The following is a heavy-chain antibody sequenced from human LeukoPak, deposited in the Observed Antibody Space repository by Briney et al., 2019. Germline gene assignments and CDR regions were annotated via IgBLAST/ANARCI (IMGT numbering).Heavy chain of an antibody. CDR3: ARERGLAVAGERVDS. J-gene: IGHJ4*02. CDR2: INPSGGST. Sequence: ASVKVSCKASGYTFTRNYIQWVRQAPGQGLEWMGIINPSGGSTSYAQKFQGRVTLTRDTSTSTVYMELSSLRSEDTAVYYCARERGLAVAGERVDSCGQGTLVTVSS. CDR1: GYTFTRNY. V-gene: IGHV1-46*01. D-gene: IGHD6-19*01.